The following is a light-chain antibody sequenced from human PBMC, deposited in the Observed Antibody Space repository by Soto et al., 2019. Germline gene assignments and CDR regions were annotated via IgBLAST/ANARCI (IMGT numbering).Light chain of an antibody. CDR2: DVA. V-gene: IGLV2-11*01. CDR3: CSYAGSGTLAWV. Sequence: QSALAQPRSVSGSPGQSVTISCTGTSGDVGRYEYVSWHQQHPGRAPKLIIYDVAKRPSGVPDRFSGFRSGNTASLIISGLQAEDEADYYCCSYAGSGTLAWVFGGGTKLTVL. CDR1: SGDVGRYEY. J-gene: IGLJ3*02.